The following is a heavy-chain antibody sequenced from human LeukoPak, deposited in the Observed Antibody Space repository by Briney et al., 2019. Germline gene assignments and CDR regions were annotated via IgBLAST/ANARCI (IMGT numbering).Heavy chain of an antibody. CDR1: GFTFDDYG. D-gene: IGHD4-17*01. CDR3: ARDGGDYGDYPDAFDI. Sequence: GSLRLSCAASGFTFDDYGMSWVRQAPGKGLEWIGRIYTSGSTNYNPSLKSRVTMSVDTSKNQFSLKLSSVTAADTAVYYCARDGGDYGDYPDAFDIWGQGTMVTVSS. CDR2: IYTSGST. J-gene: IGHJ3*02. V-gene: IGHV4-4*07.